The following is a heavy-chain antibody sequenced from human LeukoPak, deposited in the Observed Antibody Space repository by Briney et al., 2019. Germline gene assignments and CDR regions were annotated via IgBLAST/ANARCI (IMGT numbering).Heavy chain of an antibody. J-gene: IGHJ2*01. V-gene: IGHV1-3*01. CDR2: INAGNGNT. CDR3: ARDQGYWYFDL. Sequence: ASVKVSCKASGYTFTSYAMHWVRQAPGRRLEWMGWINAGNGNTKYSQKFQGRVTITRDTSASTAYMELSSLRSEDTAVYYCARDQGYWYFDLWGRGTLVTVSS. CDR1: GYTFTSYA.